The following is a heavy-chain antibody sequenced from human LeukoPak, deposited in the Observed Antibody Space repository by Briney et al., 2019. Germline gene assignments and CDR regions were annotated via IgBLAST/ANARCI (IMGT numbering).Heavy chain of an antibody. D-gene: IGHD2-2*01. CDR3: AKGYCSSTSCSAPFYY. Sequence: PGGSLRLSCAASGFTFSSYAMSWVRQAPGKGLEWVSAISGSGGSTYYADSVKGRFTISRDNSKNTLYLQMNSLRAEDTAVYYCAKGYCSSTSCSAPFYYWGQGTLVTVSS. J-gene: IGHJ4*02. CDR2: ISGSGGST. CDR1: GFTFSSYA. V-gene: IGHV3-23*01.